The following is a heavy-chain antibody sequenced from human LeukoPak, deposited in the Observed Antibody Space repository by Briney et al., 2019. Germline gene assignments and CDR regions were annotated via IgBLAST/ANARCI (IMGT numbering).Heavy chain of an antibody. Sequence: ASVKVSCKVSGYTLTELSMHWVRQAPGKGLEWMGWINTNTGNPTYAQGFTGRFVFSLDTSVSTAYLQISSLKAEDTAVYYCARDSSPGTTSDWGQGTLVTVSS. D-gene: IGHD1-1*01. J-gene: IGHJ4*02. V-gene: IGHV7-4-1*02. CDR2: INTNTGNP. CDR1: GYTLTELS. CDR3: ARDSSPGTTSD.